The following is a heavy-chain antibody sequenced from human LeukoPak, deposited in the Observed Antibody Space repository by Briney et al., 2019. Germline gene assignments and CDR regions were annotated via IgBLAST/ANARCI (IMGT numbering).Heavy chain of an antibody. J-gene: IGHJ4*02. D-gene: IGHD6-13*01. V-gene: IGHV3-23*01. CDR3: AKGGPIAAAGTFDY. Sequence: PGGSLRLSCAASGFNFANHAMSWVRQTPGKGLEWVSAISGGGDITYYADSVKGRFTISRDNSKNTLYLQMNSLRAEDTAVYYCAKGGPIAAAGTFDYWGQGTLVTVSS. CDR2: ISGGGDIT. CDR1: GFNFANHA.